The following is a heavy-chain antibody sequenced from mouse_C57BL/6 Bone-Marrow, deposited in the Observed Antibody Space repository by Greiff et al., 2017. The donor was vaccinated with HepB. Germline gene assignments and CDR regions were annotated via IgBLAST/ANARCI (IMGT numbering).Heavy chain of an antibody. Sequence: QVQLKQPGAELVMPGASVKLSCKASGYTFTSYWMHWVKQRPGQGLEWIGEIDPSDSYTNYNQKFKGKSTLTVDKSSSTAYMQLSSLTSEDSAVYYCARPKTAQATDYAMDYWGQGTSVTVSS. V-gene: IGHV1-69*01. CDR2: IDPSDSYT. D-gene: IGHD3-2*02. CDR3: ARPKTAQATDYAMDY. J-gene: IGHJ4*01. CDR1: GYTFTSYW.